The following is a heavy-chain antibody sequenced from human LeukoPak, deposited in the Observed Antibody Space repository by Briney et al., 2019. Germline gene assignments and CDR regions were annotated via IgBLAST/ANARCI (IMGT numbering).Heavy chain of an antibody. CDR3: AKARDSSGWYFDY. V-gene: IGHV3-23*01. D-gene: IGHD6-19*01. Sequence: QPGGSLRLSCAASGFTLSSYAMSWVRQAPGKGLEWVSAISGSGGSTYYADSVKGRFTISRDNSKNTLYLQMNSPRAEDTAVYYCAKARDSSGWYFDYWGQGTLVTVSS. CDR1: GFTLSSYA. CDR2: ISGSGGST. J-gene: IGHJ4*02.